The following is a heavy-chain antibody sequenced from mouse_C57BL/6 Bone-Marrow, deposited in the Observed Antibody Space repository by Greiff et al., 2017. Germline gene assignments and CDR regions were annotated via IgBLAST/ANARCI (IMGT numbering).Heavy chain of an antibody. Sequence: QVQLQQPGAELVMPGASVKLSCKASGYTFTSYWMHWVKQRPGQGLEWIGEIDPADGYTKYNQKFKGKSTLTVDKSSSTAYMQLSSLTSEDSAVYYCASPNWYGAMDYWGQGTSVTVSS. CDR2: IDPADGYT. J-gene: IGHJ4*01. CDR1: GYTFTSYW. V-gene: IGHV1-69*01. D-gene: IGHD4-1*02. CDR3: ASPNWYGAMDY.